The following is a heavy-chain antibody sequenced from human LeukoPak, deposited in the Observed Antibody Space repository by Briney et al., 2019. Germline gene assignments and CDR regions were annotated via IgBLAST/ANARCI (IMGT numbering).Heavy chain of an antibody. Sequence: PGGSLRLSCAASGFTFSSYGMHWVRQAPGKGLEWVAVISYDGSNKYYADSVKGRFTISRDNAKNSLYLQMNSLRAEDTAVYYCARDGDDYYYYYMDVWGKGTTVTISS. CDR1: GFTFSSYG. D-gene: IGHD7-27*01. CDR3: ARDGDDYYYYYMDV. V-gene: IGHV3-30*03. J-gene: IGHJ6*03. CDR2: ISYDGSNK.